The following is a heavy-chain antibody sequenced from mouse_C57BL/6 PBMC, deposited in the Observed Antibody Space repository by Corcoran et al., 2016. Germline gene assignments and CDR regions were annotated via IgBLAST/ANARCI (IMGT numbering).Heavy chain of an antibody. CDR3: ARGSVVQGTELDY. D-gene: IGHD1-1*01. CDR2: INPNNGGT. J-gene: IGHJ2*01. Sequence: EVQLQQSGPELVKPGASVKISCKASGYTFTDYYMNWVKQSHGKSLEWIGDINPNNGGTSYNQKFKGKATLTVDKSSSTAYMELRSLTSEDSAVYYCARGSVVQGTELDYWGQGTTLTVSS. V-gene: IGHV1-26*01. CDR1: GYTFTDYY.